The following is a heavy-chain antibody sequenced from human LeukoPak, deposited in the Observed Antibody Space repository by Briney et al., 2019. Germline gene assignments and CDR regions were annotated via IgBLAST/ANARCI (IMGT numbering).Heavy chain of an antibody. J-gene: IGHJ4*02. Sequence: SETLSLTCTVSGGSISSSSYYWGWIRQPPGKGLEWIGRIYYSGSTYYNPSLKSRVTISVDTSKNQFSLKLSSVTAADTAVYYCARVLKAGSGYLGYFDYWGQGTLVTVSS. CDR3: ARVLKAGSGYLGYFDY. D-gene: IGHD3-22*01. CDR1: GGSISSSSYY. CDR2: IYYSGST. V-gene: IGHV4-39*07.